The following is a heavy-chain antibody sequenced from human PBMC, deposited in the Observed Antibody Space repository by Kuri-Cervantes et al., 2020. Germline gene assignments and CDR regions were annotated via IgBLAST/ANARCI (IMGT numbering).Heavy chain of an antibody. J-gene: IGHJ5*02. D-gene: IGHD2-21*02. CDR1: GGSISNYY. CDR3: ARAPFMTNWFDP. CDR2: INHSGST. Sequence: SETLSLTCTVFGGSISNYYWTWIRQPPGKGLEWIGDINHSGSTNYNPSLKSRVTISVDTSKNQFSLKLSSVTAADTAVYYCARAPFMTNWFDPWGQGTLVTVSS. V-gene: IGHV4-34*01.